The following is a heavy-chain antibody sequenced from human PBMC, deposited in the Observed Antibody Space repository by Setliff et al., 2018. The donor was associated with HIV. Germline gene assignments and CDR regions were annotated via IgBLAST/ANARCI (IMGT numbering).Heavy chain of an antibody. CDR1: GDLIRNSYYY. Sequence: SETLSLTCDVSGDLIRNSYYYWGWIRQSPGRGLEWIGSISSSGSTTYHPSLRSRVTVSAATSKNQFSLKLTSVTAADTAVYFCARDPHYFDTSGHYSWFYFDYWGQGTLVTVSS. J-gene: IGHJ4*02. CDR2: ISSSGST. D-gene: IGHD3-22*01. CDR3: ARDPHYFDTSGHYSWFYFDY. V-gene: IGHV4-39*07.